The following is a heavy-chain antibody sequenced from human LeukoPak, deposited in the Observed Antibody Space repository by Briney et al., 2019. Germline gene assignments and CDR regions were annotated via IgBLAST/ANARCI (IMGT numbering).Heavy chain of an antibody. D-gene: IGHD2-2*01. CDR2: IYYSGST. J-gene: IGHJ6*03. CDR3: ARERAIIGYCSSTSCYGDPVHYYYYMDV. CDR1: GGSISSGDYY. V-gene: IGHV4-30-4*08. Sequence: PSQTLSLTCTVSGGSISSGDYYWSWIRQPPGKGLEWIGYIYYSGSTYYNPSLKSRVTISVDTSKNQFSLKLSSVTAADTAVYYCARERAIIGYCSSTSCYGDPVHYYYYMDVWGKGTTVTVSS.